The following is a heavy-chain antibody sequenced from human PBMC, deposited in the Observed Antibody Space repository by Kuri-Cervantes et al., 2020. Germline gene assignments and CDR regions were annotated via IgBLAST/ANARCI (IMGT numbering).Heavy chain of an antibody. Sequence: LRLSCTVSGGSISSGDYYWSWIRQPPGKGLERIGYIYHSGSTYYNPSLKSRVTISVDTSKNQFSLKLSSVTAADTAVYYRAREELLGDFDYWGQGTLVTVSS. CDR1: GGSISSGDYY. V-gene: IGHV4-30-4*01. CDR2: IYHSGST. J-gene: IGHJ4*02. CDR3: AREELLGDFDY. D-gene: IGHD1-26*01.